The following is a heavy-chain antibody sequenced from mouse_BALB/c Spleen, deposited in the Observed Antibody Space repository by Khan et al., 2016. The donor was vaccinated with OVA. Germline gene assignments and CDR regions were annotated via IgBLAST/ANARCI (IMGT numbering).Heavy chain of an antibody. Sequence: EVQLQESGPGLVKPSQSLSLTCTVTGYSITSDYAWNWIRQFPGNKLEWMGYISYSGRTSHNPSLKSRISINRATSKNQFFLQLNSVTTEDTATYYCARSVTITTVVATDFDYWGQGTTLTVSS. J-gene: IGHJ2*01. V-gene: IGHV3-2*02. CDR3: ARSVTITTVVATDFDY. CDR2: ISYSGRT. D-gene: IGHD1-1*01. CDR1: GYSITSDYA.